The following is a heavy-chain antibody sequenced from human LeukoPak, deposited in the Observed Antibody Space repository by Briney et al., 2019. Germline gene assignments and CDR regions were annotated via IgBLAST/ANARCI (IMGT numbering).Heavy chain of an antibody. D-gene: IGHD1-7*01. J-gene: IGHJ4*02. Sequence: SETLSLTCTVSGXSISSYYWSWIRQPPGKGLEWIGYIYYSGSTNYNPSLKSRVTISVDTSKNQFSLKLSSVTAADTAVYYCARQNNWNYDYWGQGTLVTVSS. CDR2: IYYSGST. CDR3: ARQNNWNYDY. CDR1: GXSISSYY. V-gene: IGHV4-59*08.